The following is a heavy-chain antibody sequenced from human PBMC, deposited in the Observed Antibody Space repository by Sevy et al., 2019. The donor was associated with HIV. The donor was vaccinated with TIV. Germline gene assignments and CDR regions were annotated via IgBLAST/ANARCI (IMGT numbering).Heavy chain of an antibody. V-gene: IGHV4-34*01. CDR1: GGSFSGYY. CDR3: ARSPPVVVVPGAPSWFDP. J-gene: IGHJ5*02. Sequence: SETLSLTCAVHGGSFSGYYWSWIRESPGKGLEWIGEVNDSGITNYNPSLKSRVTISVDTSKKEFSLRLSSVTAADTAVYYCARSPPVVVVPGAPSWFDPWGQGTLVTVSS. D-gene: IGHD2-2*01. CDR2: VNDSGIT.